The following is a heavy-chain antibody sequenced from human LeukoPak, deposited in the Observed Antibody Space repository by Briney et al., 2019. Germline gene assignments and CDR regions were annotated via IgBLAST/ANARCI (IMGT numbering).Heavy chain of an antibody. CDR2: IIPIFGTA. Sequence: GAPVKVSCKASGDTFSSYAISWVRQAPGQGLEWMGGIIPIFGTANYAQKFQGRVTITADESTSTAYMELSSLRSEDTAVYYCARALRSYYDSSGYYYPDYWGQGTLVTVSS. V-gene: IGHV1-69*13. J-gene: IGHJ4*02. CDR3: ARALRSYYDSSGYYYPDY. CDR1: GDTFSSYA. D-gene: IGHD3-22*01.